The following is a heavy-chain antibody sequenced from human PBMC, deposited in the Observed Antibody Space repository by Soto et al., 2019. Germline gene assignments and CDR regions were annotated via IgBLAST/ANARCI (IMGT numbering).Heavy chain of an antibody. CDR2: IIPILGIA. CDR3: ASPTLRQGDAFDI. J-gene: IGHJ3*02. V-gene: IGHV1-69*02. CDR1: GGTFSSYT. Sequence: ASVKVSCKASGGTFSSYTISWVRQAPGQGLEWMGRIIPILGIANYAQKFQGRVTITADKSTSTAYMELSSLRSEDTAVYYCASPTLRQGDAFDIWGQGTMVTVSS.